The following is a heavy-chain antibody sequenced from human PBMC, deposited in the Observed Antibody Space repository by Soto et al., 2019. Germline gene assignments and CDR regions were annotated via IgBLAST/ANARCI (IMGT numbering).Heavy chain of an antibody. Sequence: GGSLRLSCAASGFTFSTYGMHWVRQAPGKGLQWVAVMWYDGSNKFYTDSVKGRFTISRDNSKNTLYLQMSSLRAEDTAVYYCARAYWAYGSWSDYNAVLDYWGQGTLVTVSS. CDR1: GFTFSTYG. CDR3: ARAYWAYGSWSDYNAVLDY. V-gene: IGHV3-33*01. D-gene: IGHD3-10*01. J-gene: IGHJ4*02. CDR2: MWYDGSNK.